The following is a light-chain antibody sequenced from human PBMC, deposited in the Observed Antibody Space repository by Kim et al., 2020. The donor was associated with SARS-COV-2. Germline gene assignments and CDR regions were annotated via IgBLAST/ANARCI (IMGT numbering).Light chain of an antibody. CDR1: QSINTY. V-gene: IGKV1-39*01. Sequence: DIHMTQSPSSLAASLGDRVTIACRASQSINTYLNWYQQKPGKAPKLLIYAASTLQSGVPSRFSGSGSGTDFTLTISSLQPEDFATYYCQQSHTAPLLTFGGGTKVDIK. CDR3: QQSHTAPLLT. CDR2: AAS. J-gene: IGKJ4*01.